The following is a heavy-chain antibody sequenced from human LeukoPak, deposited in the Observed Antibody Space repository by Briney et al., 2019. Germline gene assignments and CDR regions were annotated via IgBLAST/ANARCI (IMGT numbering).Heavy chain of an antibody. CDR2: TYYRSKWYN. CDR3: ARGVSRYSYGYGDFDY. J-gene: IGHJ4*02. CDR1: GDSFSSNSAA. V-gene: IGHV6-1*01. D-gene: IGHD5-18*01. Sequence: SQTLSLTCAISGDSFSSNSAAWHWIRQSPSRGLEWLGRTYYRSKWYNDYAVSVKSRITINPDTSKNQFSLQLNSVTPEDTAVYYCARGVSRYSYGYGDFDYWGQGTLVTVSS.